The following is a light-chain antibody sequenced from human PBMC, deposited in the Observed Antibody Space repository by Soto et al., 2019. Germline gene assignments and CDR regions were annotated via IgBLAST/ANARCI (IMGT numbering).Light chain of an antibody. CDR1: QSVFYSPTNKNN. J-gene: IGKJ1*01. CDR3: QQYYGSPPWT. CDR2: WAS. V-gene: IGKV4-1*01. Sequence: DIVMTQSPDSLAVSLGERATINCRSSQSVFYSPTNKNNLAWYQQKPGQPPKLLIYWASTRQSGVPDRFSGSGSATYFALTISSLQAEDVAVYYCQQYYGSPPWTFGQGTKVEIK.